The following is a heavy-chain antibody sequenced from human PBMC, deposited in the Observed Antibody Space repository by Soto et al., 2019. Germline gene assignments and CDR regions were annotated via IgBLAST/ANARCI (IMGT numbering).Heavy chain of an antibody. CDR2: SNYGGPT. CDR1: GGAINSTVYY. Sequence: SETLSLTCTVSGGAINSTVYYWGWIRQPPGEGLEWIGSSNYGGPTYYSPSLQSRVTISLDTAKNHFSLNLRSVTAADTAVYYCARHGAYSTSVYYYYGMDVWGQGTTVTVSS. CDR3: ARHGAYSTSVYYYYGMDV. V-gene: IGHV4-39*01. D-gene: IGHD6-13*01. J-gene: IGHJ6*02.